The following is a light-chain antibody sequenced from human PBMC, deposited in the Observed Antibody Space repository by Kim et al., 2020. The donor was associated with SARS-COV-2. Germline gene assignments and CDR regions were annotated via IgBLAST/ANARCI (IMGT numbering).Light chain of an antibody. CDR3: QQRGT. CDR2: AAS. Sequence: SSLSASVGDSVTITCRASQSSSSYLNWYQQKPGKAPKLLIYAASSLQSGVPSRFSGSGSGTDFTLTISSLQPEDFATYYCQQRGTFGQGTKVDIK. CDR1: QSSSSY. V-gene: IGKV1-39*01. J-gene: IGKJ1*01.